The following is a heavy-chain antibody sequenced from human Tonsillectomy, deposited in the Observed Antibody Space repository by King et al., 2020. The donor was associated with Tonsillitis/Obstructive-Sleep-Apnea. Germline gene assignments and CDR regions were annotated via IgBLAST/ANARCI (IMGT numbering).Heavy chain of an antibody. Sequence: VQLVESGGGVVQPGRSLRLSCAASGFTFSRYAMHWIRQAPGKGLEWVAVISHDASTSYYADSVKGRFTISRDNSKNTLYLQVNSLRSEDTALYFCAREARGYDLYFDKWGQGTRVTVPS. CDR2: ISHDASTS. J-gene: IGHJ4*02. V-gene: IGHV3-30*04. D-gene: IGHD5-12*01. CDR1: GFTFSRYA. CDR3: AREARGYDLYFDK.